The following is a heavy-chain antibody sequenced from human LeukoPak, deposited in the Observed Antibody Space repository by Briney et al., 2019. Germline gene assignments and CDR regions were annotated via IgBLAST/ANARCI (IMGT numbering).Heavy chain of an antibody. CDR3: ARATYEDFVS. V-gene: IGHV4-61*02. Sequence: SQTLSLTCTVSGGSISSGNYYWSWIRQPAGKGLEWVGRIYTSGSTNYNPSLKSRVTISVDTSKSQFSLKLSSVIAADTAVYYCARATYEDFVSWGQGTLVTVSS. CDR1: GGSISSGNYY. D-gene: IGHD3-22*01. J-gene: IGHJ4*02. CDR2: IYTSGST.